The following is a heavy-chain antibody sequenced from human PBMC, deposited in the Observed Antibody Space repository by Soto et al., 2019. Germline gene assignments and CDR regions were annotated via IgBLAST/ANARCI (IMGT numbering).Heavy chain of an antibody. D-gene: IGHD2-15*01. Sequence: QITLKESGPMLVKPTQTLTLTCTFSGFSLSTSAEGVGWIRQPPGKALEWLALIYWDDDKRYSPSLKSRLTITKDTSKTQVVLTMTNMDPVDTAIYYCTHKGGRGAGMDVWGHGTTVTVSS. CDR2: IYWDDDK. V-gene: IGHV2-5*02. CDR3: THKGGRGAGMDV. CDR1: GFSLSTSAEG. J-gene: IGHJ6*02.